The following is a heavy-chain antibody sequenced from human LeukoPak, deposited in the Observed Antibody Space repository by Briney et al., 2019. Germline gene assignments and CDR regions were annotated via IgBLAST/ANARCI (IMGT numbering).Heavy chain of an antibody. CDR2: IYHSGST. CDR1: GGSISSSSYY. J-gene: IGHJ6*03. D-gene: IGHD3-22*01. V-gene: IGHV4-39*07. Sequence: SETLSLTCTVSGGSISSSSYYWGWIRQPPGKGLEWIGSIYHSGSTYYNPSLKSRVTISVDTSKNQFSLKLSSVTAADTAVYYCARDISGYYYDSSGYYYYYMDVWGKGTTVTVSS. CDR3: ARDISGYYYDSSGYYYYYMDV.